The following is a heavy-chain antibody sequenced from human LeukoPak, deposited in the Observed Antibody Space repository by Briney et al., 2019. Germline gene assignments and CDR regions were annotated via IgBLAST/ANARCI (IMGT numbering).Heavy chain of an antibody. CDR2: INHSGST. D-gene: IGHD3-22*01. CDR3: ARRAQYYYDSSGYPY. CDR1: GGSFSDYY. J-gene: IGHJ4*02. V-gene: IGHV4-34*01. Sequence: SETLSLTCAVYGGSFSDYYWSWIRQPPGKGLEWIGEINHSGSTNYNPSLRSRVTISVDTSKNQFSLKLSSVTAADTAVYYCARRAQYYYDSSGYPYWGQGTLVTVSS.